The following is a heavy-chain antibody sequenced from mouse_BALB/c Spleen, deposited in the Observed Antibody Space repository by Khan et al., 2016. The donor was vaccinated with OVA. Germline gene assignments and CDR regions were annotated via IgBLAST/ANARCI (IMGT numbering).Heavy chain of an antibody. CDR2: IDPANGNT. V-gene: IGHV14-3*02. CDR3: ARNGIYYYAMDY. J-gene: IGHJ4*01. D-gene: IGHD2-1*01. CDR1: GFNIKDTY. Sequence: VRLQQSGAELVKPGASVKLSCTASGFNIKDTYMHWVKQRPEQGLEWIGRIDPANGNTKYDPKFQGKATITADTSSNTAYLPLSSLTSEDTAVYYCARNGIYYYAMDYWGQGTSVTVSS.